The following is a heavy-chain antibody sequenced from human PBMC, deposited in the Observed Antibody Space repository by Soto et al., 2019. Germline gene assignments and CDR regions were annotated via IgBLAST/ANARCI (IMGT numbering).Heavy chain of an antibody. CDR1: GYTFTSYY. D-gene: IGHD3-22*01. J-gene: IGHJ4*02. CDR2: INPSGGST. Sequence: QVQLVQSGAEVKKPGASVKVSCKASGYTFTSYYMHWVRQAPGQGLECMGIINPSGGSTSYAQKFQCRVTMTRDTSTSTVYMELSSLRSEDTAVYYCARDGPPDYDSSVKYFDYWGQGTLVTVSS. V-gene: IGHV1-46*01. CDR3: ARDGPPDYDSSVKYFDY.